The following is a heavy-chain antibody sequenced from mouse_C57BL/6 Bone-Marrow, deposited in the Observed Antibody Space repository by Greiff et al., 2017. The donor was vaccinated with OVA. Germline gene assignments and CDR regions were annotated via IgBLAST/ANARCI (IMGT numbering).Heavy chain of an antibody. CDR1: GYTFTSYG. CDR3: ADYGSSLRCAY. Sequence: QVQLQQSGAELARPGASVKLSCKASGYTFTSYGISWVKQRTGQGLEWIGEIYPRSGNTYYNEKFKGKATLTADKSSSTAYMELRSLTSEDSAVYFCADYGSSLRCAYWGQGTLVTVSA. J-gene: IGHJ3*01. V-gene: IGHV1-81*01. D-gene: IGHD1-1*01. CDR2: IYPRSGNT.